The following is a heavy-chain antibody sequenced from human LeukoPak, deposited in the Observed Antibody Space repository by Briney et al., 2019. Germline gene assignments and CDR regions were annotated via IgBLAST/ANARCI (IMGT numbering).Heavy chain of an antibody. V-gene: IGHV1-69*13. J-gene: IGHJ5*02. CDR2: IIPIFGVT. D-gene: IGHD2-2*01. Sequence: GASVKVSCKASGGTFSNYVINWVRQAPGQGLEWVGGIIPIFGVTTYAQAFQDRVTITADESTGTAYMELSSLTSDDTAVYYCARVPPYCPTTSCYAPFDHWGQGTLVTVSS. CDR3: ARVPPYCPTTSCYAPFDH. CDR1: GGTFSNYV.